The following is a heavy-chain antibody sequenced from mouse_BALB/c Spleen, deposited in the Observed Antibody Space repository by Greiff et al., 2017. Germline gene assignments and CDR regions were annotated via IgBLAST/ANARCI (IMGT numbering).Heavy chain of an antibody. CDR3: ARWAGYAMDY. V-gene: IGHV5-17*02. J-gene: IGHJ4*01. CDR2: ISSGSSTI. CDR1: GFTFSSFG. D-gene: IGHD3-3*01. Sequence: EVKLVESGGGLVQPGGSRKLSCAASGFTFSSFGMHWVRQAPEKGLEWVAYISSGSSTIYYADTVKGRFTISRDNPKNTLFLQMTSLRSEDTAMYYCARWAGYAMDYWGQGTSVTVSS.